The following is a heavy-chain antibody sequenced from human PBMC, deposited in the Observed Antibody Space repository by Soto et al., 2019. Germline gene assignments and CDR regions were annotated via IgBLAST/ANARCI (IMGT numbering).Heavy chain of an antibody. V-gene: IGHV3-33*01. Sequence: ESGGGVVQPGSSLRLSCAASGFTFSSYGMHWVRQAPGKGLEWVAVIWYDGSNKYYADSVKGRFTISRDNSKNTLYLQMNSLRAEDTAVYYCARELRFLEWLSFDYWGQGTLVTVSS. CDR3: ARELRFLEWLSFDY. CDR1: GFTFSSYG. J-gene: IGHJ4*02. CDR2: IWYDGSNK. D-gene: IGHD3-3*01.